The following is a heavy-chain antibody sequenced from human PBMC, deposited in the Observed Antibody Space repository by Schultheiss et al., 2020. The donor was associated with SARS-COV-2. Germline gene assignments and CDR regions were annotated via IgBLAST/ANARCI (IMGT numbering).Heavy chain of an antibody. Sequence: SETLSLTCTVSGGSVSSGSYYWSWIRQPPGKGLEWIGYIYYSGSTNYNPSLKSRVTISVDTSKNQFSLKLSSVTAADTAVYYCARGRLIVGATRRNYFDYWGQGTLVTVSS. CDR3: ARGRLIVGATRRNYFDY. V-gene: IGHV4-61*01. D-gene: IGHD1-26*01. CDR2: IYYSGST. CDR1: GGSVSSGSYY. J-gene: IGHJ4*02.